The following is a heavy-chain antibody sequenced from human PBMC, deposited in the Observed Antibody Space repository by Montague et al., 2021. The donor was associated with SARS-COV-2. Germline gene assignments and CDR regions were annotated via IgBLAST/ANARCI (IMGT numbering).Heavy chain of an antibody. V-gene: IGHV3-48*04. CDR2: ISSSSSTI. D-gene: IGHD3-9*01. J-gene: IGHJ4*02. Sequence: SLRLSCAASGFTFSSYSMNWVRQAPGEGLEWVSYISSSSSTIYYADSVKGRFTISRDNAKNSLYLQMNSLRAEDTAVYYCARDLRWGYYDILTGYYRPLDHWGQGTLVTVSS. CDR1: GFTFSSYS. CDR3: ARDLRWGYYDILTGYYRPLDH.